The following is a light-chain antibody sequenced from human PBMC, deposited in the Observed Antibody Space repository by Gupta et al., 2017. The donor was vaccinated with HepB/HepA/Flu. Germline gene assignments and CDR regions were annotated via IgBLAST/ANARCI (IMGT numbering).Light chain of an antibody. V-gene: IGLV2-14*03. CDR1: SSDVGGYDF. Sequence: QSALTQPASASWSPGQSITISCTTTSSDVGGYDFVSWYQQHPGKAPKVIIYDVDSRPSGISDRFSGSNSGNTASLTISGLQADDEADYYCSSYTSNYLRVFGGGTGVTVL. CDR3: SSYTSNYLRV. CDR2: DVD. J-gene: IGLJ3*02.